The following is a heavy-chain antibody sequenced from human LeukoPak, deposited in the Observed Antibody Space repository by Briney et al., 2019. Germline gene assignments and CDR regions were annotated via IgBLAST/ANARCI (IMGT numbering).Heavy chain of an antibody. CDR3: ARGHEYRGYGQDY. J-gene: IGHJ4*02. CDR1: GFTFRSYA. V-gene: IGHV3-64*01. CDR2: IDGNGGST. Sequence: GGSLRLSCAASGFTFRSYAMHWVRQAPGKGLEYVSAIDGNGGSTYYANSVKGRFTISRNNSKNTLYLQMGSLSTEDTAVYYCARGHEYRGYGQDYWGQGTLVTVSS. D-gene: IGHD5-12*01.